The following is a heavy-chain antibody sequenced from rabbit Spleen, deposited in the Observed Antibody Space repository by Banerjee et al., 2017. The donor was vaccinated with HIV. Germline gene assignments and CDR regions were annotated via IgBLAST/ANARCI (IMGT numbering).Heavy chain of an antibody. CDR2: IYISGGST. Sequence: QQQLEESGGGLVKPEGSLTLTCTASGFDLSSYYYMCWVRQAPGKGLEWIACIYISGGSTYYASWAKGRFTISETSSTTVTLQMTSLTAADTATYFCARDVDTIYFRCSLWGQGTLVTVS. D-gene: IGHD2-1*01. J-gene: IGHJ3*01. V-gene: IGHV1S45*01. CDR1: GFDLSSYYY. CDR3: ARDVDTIYFRCSL.